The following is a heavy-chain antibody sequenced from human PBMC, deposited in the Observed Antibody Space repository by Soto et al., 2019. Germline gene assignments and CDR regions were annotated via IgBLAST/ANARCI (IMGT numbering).Heavy chain of an antibody. CDR3: AKCFTFGVVRSNCFDP. CDR1: GFTFSSYG. Sequence: GGSLRLSCAASGFTFSSYGMHWVRQAPGKGLEWVAVISYDGSNTYYADSVKGRFTISRDNSKNTLYLQMNSLRAEDTAVYYCAKCFTFGVVRSNCFDPWGQGTMVTVSS. D-gene: IGHD3-3*01. V-gene: IGHV3-30*18. J-gene: IGHJ5*02. CDR2: ISYDGSNT.